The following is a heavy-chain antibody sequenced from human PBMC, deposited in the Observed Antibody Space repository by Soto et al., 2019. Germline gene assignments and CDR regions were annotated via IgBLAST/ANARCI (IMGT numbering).Heavy chain of an antibody. J-gene: IGHJ4*02. Sequence: GGSLRLSCAASGFTFSNYWMHWVRQAPGKGLVWVSRISGDGSSTNYADSVRGRFTISRDNAKNTLYLQMDSLRAEDTAVYYCASKANTNSWFVGDYWGQGTLVTVSS. D-gene: IGHD6-13*01. V-gene: IGHV3-74*01. CDR2: ISGDGSST. CDR3: ASKANTNSWFVGDY. CDR1: GFTFSNYW.